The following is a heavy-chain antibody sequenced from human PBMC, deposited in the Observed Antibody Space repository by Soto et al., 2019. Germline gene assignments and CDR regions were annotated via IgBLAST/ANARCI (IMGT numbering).Heavy chain of an antibody. J-gene: IGHJ5*02. CDR1: GGTFSNYG. CDR2: IIPVFDTT. V-gene: IGHV1-69*12. D-gene: IGHD2-15*01. Sequence: QVQLVQSGVEVKKPGSSVKVSCKASGGTFSNYGISWVRQAPGQGLEWMGGIIPVFDTTDYAQKFQDRVTITADESTNTAYMELRSLRSEDTAIYYCAREKEDWFVPWGQGTLVTVSS. CDR3: AREKEDWFVP.